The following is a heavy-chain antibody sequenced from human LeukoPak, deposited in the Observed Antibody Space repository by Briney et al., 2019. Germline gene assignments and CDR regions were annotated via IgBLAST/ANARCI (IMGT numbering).Heavy chain of an antibody. CDR2: ISTGSTTM. D-gene: IGHD6-13*01. V-gene: IGHV3-48*04. CDR3: AKGSSNWRNYYYFDS. Sequence: GGSLRLSCAAFGFTFSSYGMNWVRQAPGKGLEWVSYISTGSTTMSYADSVKGRFTISGDNAKNSLYLQMNNLGAEDTAVYYCAKGSSNWRNYYYFDSWGQGTLVTVSS. CDR1: GFTFSSYG. J-gene: IGHJ4*02.